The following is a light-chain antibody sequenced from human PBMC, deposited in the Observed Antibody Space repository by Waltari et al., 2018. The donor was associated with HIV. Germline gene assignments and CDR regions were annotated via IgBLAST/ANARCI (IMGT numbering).Light chain of an antibody. J-gene: IGLJ2*01. CDR3: QSSDTSGTY. CDR1: ALPQLF. V-gene: IGLV3-25*03. CDR2: KDT. Sequence: FELTQPPSMSVSPGQTARITCSGDALPQLFAYWFQQKSGQAPVLLIFKDTERQTGIPALFSGSSSGTVATLTISGGRAEDEADYYCQSSDTSGTYFGGGTKLTVL.